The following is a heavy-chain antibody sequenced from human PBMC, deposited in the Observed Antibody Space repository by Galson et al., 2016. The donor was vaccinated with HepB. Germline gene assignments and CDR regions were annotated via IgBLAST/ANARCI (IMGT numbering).Heavy chain of an antibody. CDR2: INGDGTIT. J-gene: IGHJ6*02. Sequence: SLRLSCAASGFTFSTNWMHWVRQAPGKGLVWVSRINGDGTITDYADSVKGRFTISRDNAKNTLYLQMNSLRAEDTALYYCVREDYGDDPVYYYYYGMDVWGQGTTVSVSS. CDR1: GFTFSTNW. V-gene: IGHV3-74*01. D-gene: IGHD4-17*01. CDR3: VREDYGDDPVYYYYYGMDV.